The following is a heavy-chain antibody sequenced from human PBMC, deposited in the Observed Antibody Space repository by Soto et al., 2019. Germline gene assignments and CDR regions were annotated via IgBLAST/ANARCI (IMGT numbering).Heavy chain of an antibody. J-gene: IGHJ5*02. CDR2: IYYSGST. D-gene: IGHD3-10*01. CDR1: GGSISSSSYY. Sequence: SETLSLTCTVSGGSISSSSYYWGWIRQPPGKGLEWIGSIYYSGSTYYNPSLKSRVTISVDTSKNQFSLKLSSVTAADTAVYYCARHDYYGSGSYYASNWFDPWGQGTLVTVSS. V-gene: IGHV4-39*01. CDR3: ARHDYYGSGSYYASNWFDP.